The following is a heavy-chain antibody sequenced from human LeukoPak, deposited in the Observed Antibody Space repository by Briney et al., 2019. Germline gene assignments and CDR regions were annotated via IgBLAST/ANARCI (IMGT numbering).Heavy chain of an antibody. CDR3: TREGRYGYFDY. V-gene: IGHV3-49*04. D-gene: IGHD3-16*01. CDR1: GFTFGDYA. J-gene: IGHJ4*02. CDR2: IRSKAYGGTT. Sequence: GGSPRLSCTASGFTFGDYAMSWVRQAPGKGLEWVGFIRSKAYGGTTEYAASVKGRFTISRDDSKSIAYPQMNSLKTEDTAVYYCTREGRYGYFDYWGQGTLVTVSS.